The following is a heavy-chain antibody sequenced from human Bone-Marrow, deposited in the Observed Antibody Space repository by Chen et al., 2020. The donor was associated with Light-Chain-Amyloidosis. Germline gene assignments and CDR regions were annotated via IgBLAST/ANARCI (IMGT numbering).Heavy chain of an antibody. J-gene: IGHJ6*02. CDR3: ASEGQYCTNGACYYYYSGMDV. CDR2: ISSSGSSK. CDR1: GFTSITFN. Sequence: EVQLVESGGGLVQPGGSLRLYCTVSGFTSITFNMNWVRQAPGKGLEWVSYISSSGSSKYYADSVKGRFTISRDNAKNSLYLQMNSLRDEDTAVYYCASEGQYCTNGACYYYYSGMDVWGQGTTVTVSS. V-gene: IGHV3-48*02. D-gene: IGHD2-8*01.